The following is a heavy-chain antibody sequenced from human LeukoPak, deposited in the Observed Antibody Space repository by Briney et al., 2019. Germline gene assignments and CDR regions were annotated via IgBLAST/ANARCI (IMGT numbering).Heavy chain of an antibody. V-gene: IGHV3-48*01. Sequence: GGSLRLSCAASGFTFSSYSMNWVRQAPRKGLEWVSYISSSSSTIYYADSVKGRFTISRDNAKNSLYLQMNSLRAEDTALYYCAKGRNYDILTPSDYWGQGTLVTVSS. CDR2: ISSSSSTI. J-gene: IGHJ4*02. CDR3: AKGRNYDILTPSDY. CDR1: GFTFSSYS. D-gene: IGHD3-9*01.